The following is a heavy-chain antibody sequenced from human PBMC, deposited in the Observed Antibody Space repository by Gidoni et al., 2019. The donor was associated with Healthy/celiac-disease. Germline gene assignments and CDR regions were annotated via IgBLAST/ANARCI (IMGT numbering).Heavy chain of an antibody. CDR3: ARGVGAAAGTVGFDP. CDR2: IIPIFGTA. Sequence: QVQLVQSGAEVKKPGSSVKVTCKASGGTFSSYAISWVRQAPGQGLGWMGGIIPIFGTANYAQKFQGRVTITADESTSTAYRELSSLRSEDTAVYYCARGVGAAAGTVGFDPWGQGTLVTVSS. J-gene: IGHJ5*02. V-gene: IGHV1-69*01. CDR1: GGTFSSYA. D-gene: IGHD6-13*01.